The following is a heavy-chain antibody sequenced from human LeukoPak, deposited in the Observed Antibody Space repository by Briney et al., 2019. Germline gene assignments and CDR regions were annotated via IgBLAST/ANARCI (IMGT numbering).Heavy chain of an antibody. J-gene: IGHJ4*02. V-gene: IGHV3-53*01. D-gene: IGHD2-8*01. CDR1: GFAVGSSY. Sequence: QPGGSLRLSCAASGFAVGSSYMSWVRQAPGKGLEWISVLYSGGTTYYADSVEGRFTISRDNSKNTLYLQMNSLRAEDTAVCYCAKIPYGVFWAPRSPGLDYWGQGTLVTVSS. CDR2: LYSGGTT. CDR3: AKIPYGVFWAPRSPGLDY.